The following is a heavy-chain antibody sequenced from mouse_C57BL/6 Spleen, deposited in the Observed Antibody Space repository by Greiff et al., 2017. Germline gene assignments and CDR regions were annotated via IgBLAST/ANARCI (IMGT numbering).Heavy chain of an antibody. V-gene: IGHV1-9*01. CDR1: GYTFTGYW. CDR2: ILPGSGST. D-gene: IGHD2-4*01. Sequence: VQLQQSGAELMKPGASVKLSCKATGYTFTGYWIEWVKQRPGHGLEWIGEILPGSGSTNYNEKFKGKATFTADPSSNTAYMQLSSLTTEDSAIYYCARVGSIYYDYGYAMDYWGQGTSVTVSS. J-gene: IGHJ4*01. CDR3: ARVGSIYYDYGYAMDY.